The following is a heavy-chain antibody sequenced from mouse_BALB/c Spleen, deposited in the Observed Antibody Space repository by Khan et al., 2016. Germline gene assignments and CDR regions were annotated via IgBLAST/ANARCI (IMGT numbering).Heavy chain of an antibody. D-gene: IGHD2-1*01. CDR1: GFNIKDYY. CDR2: IDPENGDT. CDR3: NAGYGNYDAVDY. J-gene: IGHJ4*01. Sequence: VQLQQSGAELVRSGALVKLSCTSSGFNIKDYYIHWVRQRPEQGLEWIGWIDPENGDTEYAQKFQGKATMTAHTSSNTAYLHLSSLTSEDTAVYYCNAGYGNYDAVDYWGQGTSVTVSS. V-gene: IGHV14-4*02.